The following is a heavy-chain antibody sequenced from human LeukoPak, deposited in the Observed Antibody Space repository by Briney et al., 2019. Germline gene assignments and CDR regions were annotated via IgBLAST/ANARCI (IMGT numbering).Heavy chain of an antibody. CDR2: IYYSGST. D-gene: IGHD3-10*01. CDR1: GGSISSSSYY. Sequence: PSETLSLTCTVSGGSISSSSYYWGWIRQPPGKGLEWIGSIYYSGSTYYNPSLKSRVTISVDTSKNQFSLKLSSVTAADTAVYYCARVWDSGRFYDFDYWGQGTLVTVSS. V-gene: IGHV4-39*07. J-gene: IGHJ4*02. CDR3: ARVWDSGRFYDFDY.